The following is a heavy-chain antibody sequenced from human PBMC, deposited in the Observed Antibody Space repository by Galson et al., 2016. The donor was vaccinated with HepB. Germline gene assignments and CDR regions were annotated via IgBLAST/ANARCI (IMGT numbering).Heavy chain of an antibody. Sequence: SLRLSCAASGFSFSTYTMNWVRQAPGKGLEWISYISSSSAYVDYADSVKGRFTFSRENAKNSLYLQMNSLRAEDTAVYYCARDRSRFSSGYYTGARDVFAVWGQGTVVTVSS. D-gene: IGHD3-3*01. CDR2: ISSSSAYV. CDR1: GFSFSTYT. J-gene: IGHJ3*01. V-gene: IGHV3-21*01. CDR3: ARDRSRFSSGYYTGARDVFAV.